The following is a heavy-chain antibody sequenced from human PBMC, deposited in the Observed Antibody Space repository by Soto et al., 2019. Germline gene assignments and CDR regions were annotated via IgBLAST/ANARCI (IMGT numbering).Heavy chain of an antibody. Sequence: SVKVSCKASGGTFSSYAISWVRQAPGQGLEWMGGIIPIFGTANYAQKFQGRVTITADKSTSTAYMELSSLRSEDTAVYYCARDPAYYYDSSGPVWGQGTLLTVSS. J-gene: IGHJ4*02. D-gene: IGHD3-22*01. CDR2: IIPIFGTA. CDR3: ARDPAYYYDSSGPV. V-gene: IGHV1-69*06. CDR1: GGTFSSYA.